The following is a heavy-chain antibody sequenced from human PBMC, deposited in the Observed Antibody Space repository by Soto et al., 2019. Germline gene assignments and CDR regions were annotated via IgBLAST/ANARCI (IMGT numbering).Heavy chain of an antibody. J-gene: IGHJ3*02. Sequence: SVQVACNATGGTFSSYAISWVRQAPGQGLEWMGGIIPIFGTANYAQKFQGRVTITADESTSTAYMELSSLRSEDKALYYCARGQPVYDYVWGSSRSDDFDIWGQGTMVTVSS. CDR1: GGTFSSYA. CDR2: IIPIFGTA. V-gene: IGHV1-69*13. D-gene: IGHD3-16*02. CDR3: ARGQPVYDYVWGSSRSDDFDI.